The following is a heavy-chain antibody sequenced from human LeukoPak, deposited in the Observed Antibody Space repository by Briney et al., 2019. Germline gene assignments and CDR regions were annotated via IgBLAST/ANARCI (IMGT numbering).Heavy chain of an antibody. CDR1: GGTFSSYA. D-gene: IGHD3-10*01. V-gene: IGHV1-69*05. Sequence: SVKPSCKASGGTFSSYAISWVRQAPGQGLEWMGGIILILGTANYAQKFQGRVTITTDESTSTAYMELSSLRSEDTAVYYCARGGGTGSGSHYYYGMDVWGQGTTVTVSS. J-gene: IGHJ6*02. CDR2: IILILGTA. CDR3: ARGGGTGSGSHYYYGMDV.